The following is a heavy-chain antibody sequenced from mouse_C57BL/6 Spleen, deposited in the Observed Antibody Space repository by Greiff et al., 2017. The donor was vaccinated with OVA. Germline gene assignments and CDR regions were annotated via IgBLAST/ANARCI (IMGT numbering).Heavy chain of an antibody. CDR2: INPNYGTT. CDR3: ARSASINSYYAMDY. J-gene: IGHJ4*01. D-gene: IGHD1-2*01. CDR1: GYSFTDYN. V-gene: IGHV1-39*01. Sequence: VQLQQSGPELVKPGASVKISCKASGYSFTDYNMNWVKQSNGKSLEWIGVINPNYGTTSYNQKFKGKATLTVDQSSSPAYMQLNSLTSEDSAVYYCARSASINSYYAMDYWGQGTSVTVSS.